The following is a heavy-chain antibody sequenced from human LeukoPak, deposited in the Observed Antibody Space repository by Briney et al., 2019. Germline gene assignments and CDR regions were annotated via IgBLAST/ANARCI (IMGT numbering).Heavy chain of an antibody. CDR2: ISSSSSTI. CDR1: GFTFSSYS. CDR3: ARALGAFDY. J-gene: IGHJ4*02. Sequence: GGSLRLSCAASGFTFSSYSMNWVRQAPGKGLEWVSYISSSSSTIYYADSVKGRFTISRDNAKNSLYLQMNSLRAEDTAVYHCARALGAFDYWGQGTLVTVSS. V-gene: IGHV3-48*01. D-gene: IGHD3-10*01.